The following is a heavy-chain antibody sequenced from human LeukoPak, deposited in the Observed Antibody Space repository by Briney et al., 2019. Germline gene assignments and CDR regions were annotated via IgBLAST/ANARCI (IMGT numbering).Heavy chain of an antibody. CDR1: GFTFDDYG. Sequence: GGSLRLSCAASGFTFDDYGMSWVRQAPGKGREWVSSISSSSSYIYYADSVKGRFTISRDNAKNSLYLQMNSLRAEDTAVYYCARDLGGYSYDGGDYWSQGTLVTVSS. D-gene: IGHD5-18*01. CDR3: ARDLGGYSYDGGDY. V-gene: IGHV3-21*01. J-gene: IGHJ4*02. CDR2: ISSSSSYI.